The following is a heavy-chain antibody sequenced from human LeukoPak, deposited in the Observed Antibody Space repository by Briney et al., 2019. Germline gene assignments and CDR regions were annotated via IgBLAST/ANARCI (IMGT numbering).Heavy chain of an antibody. CDR3: AREGAAQRGEGSFDY. CDR2: IHSSGNT. D-gene: IGHD3-10*01. V-gene: IGHV4-61*02. J-gene: IGHJ4*02. Sequence: SQTLSLTCTVSDDPISSGRYYWSWIRQSAGKGLEWIGRIHSSGNTNYNPSLKSRVIISVDTSKNHSSLKLTSVSIADTAVYYCAREGAAQRGEGSFDYWGQGTLVPVSS. CDR1: DDPISSGRYY.